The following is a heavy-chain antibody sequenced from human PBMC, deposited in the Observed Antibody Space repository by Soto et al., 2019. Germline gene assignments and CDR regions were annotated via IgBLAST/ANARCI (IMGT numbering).Heavy chain of an antibody. CDR3: ARASLLLATFLLEY. J-gene: IGHJ4*02. D-gene: IGHD5-12*01. CDR2: INAGNGNT. Sequence: QVQLVQSGAEVKKPGASVKVSCKASGYTFTSYAMHWVRQAPGQRLEWMGWINAGNGNTKYSQKFQGRVTITRDTSASTAYMELSSLRSEDTAVYYCARASLLLATFLLEYWGQGTLVTVSS. CDR1: GYTFTSYA. V-gene: IGHV1-3*01.